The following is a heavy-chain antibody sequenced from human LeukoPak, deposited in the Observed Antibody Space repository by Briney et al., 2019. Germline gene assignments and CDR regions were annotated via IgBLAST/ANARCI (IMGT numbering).Heavy chain of an antibody. Sequence: GGSLRLSCAASGFTFSSYAMSWVRQAPGKGLEWVSSISGNSGSTYYADSVKGRFTIFRDNSKNTVYLQTNSLRAEDTAVYYCAKVSAWAMVGATYFDYWGQGTLVTVSS. CDR2: ISGNSGST. J-gene: IGHJ4*02. V-gene: IGHV3-23*01. CDR1: GFTFSSYA. D-gene: IGHD1-26*01. CDR3: AKVSAWAMVGATYFDY.